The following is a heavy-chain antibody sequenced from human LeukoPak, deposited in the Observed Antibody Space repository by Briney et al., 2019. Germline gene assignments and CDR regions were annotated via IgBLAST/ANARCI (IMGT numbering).Heavy chain of an antibody. CDR3: ARDRAMVFMLN. D-gene: IGHD5-18*01. CDR2: IIPIFGTA. V-gene: IGHV1-69*01. CDR1: GGTFSSYA. Sequence: SVKVSCKASGGTFSSYAISWVRQAPGQGLEWMGGIIPIFGTANYAQKFQGRVTITADESTSTGYMELSSLRSEDTVVYYCARDRAMVFMLNWGQGTLVTVSS. J-gene: IGHJ4*02.